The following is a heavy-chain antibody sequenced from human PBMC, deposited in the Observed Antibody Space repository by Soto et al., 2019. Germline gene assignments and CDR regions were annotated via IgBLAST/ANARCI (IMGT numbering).Heavy chain of an antibody. V-gene: IGHV4-31*03. J-gene: IGHJ4*02. CDR2: IHDSGST. Sequence: QVQLQESGPGLVKPSETLSLTCTVSGGSISSGGHYWNWIHQYPGKGLEWIGYIHDSGSTYYNPSLKSRVIISLASSKNLFSLKLTSVTAADTAVYFCASESQNLYYNFWSGYYNFWGQGTLVTVSS. CDR3: ASESQNLYYNFWSGYYNF. CDR1: GGSISSGGHY. D-gene: IGHD3-3*01.